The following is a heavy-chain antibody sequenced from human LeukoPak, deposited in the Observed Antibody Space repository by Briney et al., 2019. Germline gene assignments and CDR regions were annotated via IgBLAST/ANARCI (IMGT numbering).Heavy chain of an antibody. CDR1: GFTFSSYS. V-gene: IGHV3-21*01. D-gene: IGHD6-13*01. Sequence: PGGSLRLSCAASGFTFSSYSMNWVRQAPGKGLEWVSSISSSSSYIYYADSVKGRFTISRDNAKNSLYLQMNSLRAEDTAVYYCARGATPIAAAGTGWFDPWGQGTLATVSS. CDR2: ISSSSSYI. J-gene: IGHJ5*02. CDR3: ARGATPIAAAGTGWFDP.